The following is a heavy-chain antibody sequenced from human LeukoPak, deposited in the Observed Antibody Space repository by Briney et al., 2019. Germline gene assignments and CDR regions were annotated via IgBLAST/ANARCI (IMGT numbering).Heavy chain of an antibody. Sequence: SVWVSCKASGGTFSNYAISWVRQAPGQGLEWMGAIIPNFGTANYAQKFQGIVTITADESTSTAYMELSSLRSEDTAVYYCARILSSSWYEYFHHWGQGTLVSVSS. D-gene: IGHD6-19*01. CDR3: ARILSSSWYEYFHH. CDR2: IIPNFGTA. V-gene: IGHV1-69*13. CDR1: GGTFSNYA. J-gene: IGHJ1*01.